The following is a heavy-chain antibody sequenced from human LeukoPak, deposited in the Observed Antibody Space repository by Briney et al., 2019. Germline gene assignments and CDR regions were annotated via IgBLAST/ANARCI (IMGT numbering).Heavy chain of an antibody. CDR3: ANLIVVVPASFDY. V-gene: IGHV3-23*01. Sequence: GGSLRLSCEASGFTFSSYAMTWVRQAPGKGLEWVSVISGSGGSTDYTDSVKGRFTISRDNSKKTLFLQMTSLRAEDTAVYYCANLIVVVPASFDYWGQGTLVTVSS. J-gene: IGHJ4*02. CDR2: ISGSGGST. D-gene: IGHD2-2*01. CDR1: GFTFSSYA.